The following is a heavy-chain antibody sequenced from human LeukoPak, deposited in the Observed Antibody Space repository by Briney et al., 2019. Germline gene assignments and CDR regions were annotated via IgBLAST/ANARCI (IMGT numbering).Heavy chain of an antibody. CDR1: GDSISNYY. J-gene: IGHJ4*02. V-gene: IGHV4-59*01. D-gene: IGHD6-19*01. CDR3: ARYNSGWSYFDY. Sequence: PSETLSLTCTVSGDSISNYYWSWIRQPPGKGLDWIGYIFYSGSTNYNPSLKNRVTMSVDTSKSQFSLKLSSVTAADTAIYYCARYNSGWSYFDYWGQGTLVTASS. CDR2: IFYSGST.